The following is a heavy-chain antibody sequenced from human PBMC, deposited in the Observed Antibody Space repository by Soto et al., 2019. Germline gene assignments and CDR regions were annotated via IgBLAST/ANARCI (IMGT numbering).Heavy chain of an antibody. D-gene: IGHD1-26*01. CDR1: GGSISGYF. V-gene: IGHV4-4*07. CDR2: IYSAGST. J-gene: IGHJ3*02. CDR3: VSGDVFAI. Sequence: QLQLQESGPGLVKPSETLSLICTVSGGSISGYFWSWVRQPAGKGLEWIGRIYSAGSTNYNPSLKSRVTMAVDTSQNQFSLKLTSVTAADTAMYYCVSGDVFAIWGRGTMVTVSS.